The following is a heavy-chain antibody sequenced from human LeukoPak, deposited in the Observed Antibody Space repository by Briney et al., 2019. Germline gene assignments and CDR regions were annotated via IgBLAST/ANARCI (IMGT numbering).Heavy chain of an antibody. CDR3: ARRRYYDGSGYLE. D-gene: IGHD3-22*01. CDR1: GDSVSRSDSY. Sequence: SETLSLTCSVSGDSVSRSDSYWDWIRQPPGKGLEWIGTIYYSGRTYYSPSLKRRVTLSVDPSNNPFSLTLRSVTAADTAVYYCARRRYYDGSGYLEWGQGTLLSVSS. V-gene: IGHV4-39*01. J-gene: IGHJ1*01. CDR2: IYYSGRT.